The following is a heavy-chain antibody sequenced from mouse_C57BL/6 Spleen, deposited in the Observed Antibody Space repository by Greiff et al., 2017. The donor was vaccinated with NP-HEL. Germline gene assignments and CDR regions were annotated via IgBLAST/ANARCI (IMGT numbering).Heavy chain of an antibody. CDR1: GYTFTSYW. CDR2: IYPGNSDT. V-gene: IGHV1-5*01. D-gene: IGHD1-1*01. Sequence: EVQLQQSGTVLARPGASVKMSCKTSGYTFTSYWMHWVKQRPGQGLEWIGAIYPGNSDTSYNQKFKGKAKLTAVTSASTAYMELSSLTNEDSAVYYCTRPISGSSSYYFDYRGQGTTLTVSS. J-gene: IGHJ2*01. CDR3: TRPISGSSSYYFDY.